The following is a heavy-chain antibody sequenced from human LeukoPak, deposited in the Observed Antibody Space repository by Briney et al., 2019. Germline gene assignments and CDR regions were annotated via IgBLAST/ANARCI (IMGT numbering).Heavy chain of an antibody. V-gene: IGHV1-8*03. D-gene: IGHD2-2*01. J-gene: IGHJ4*02. CDR3: ATGGRLLYRTRGFDY. CDR1: GYTFTSYD. Sequence: ASVKVSCKASGYTFTSYDINWVRQATGQGLEWMGWMNPNSGNTGYAQKFQGRVTITRNTSISTAYMELSSLRSEDTAVYYCATGGRLLYRTRGFDYWGQGTLVTVSS. CDR2: MNPNSGNT.